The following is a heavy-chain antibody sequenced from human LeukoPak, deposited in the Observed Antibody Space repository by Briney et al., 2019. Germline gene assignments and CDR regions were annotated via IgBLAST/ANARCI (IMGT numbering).Heavy chain of an antibody. V-gene: IGHV3-23*01. CDR1: GFTFGTYA. J-gene: IGHJ3*02. Sequence: PGGSLRLSCAASGFTFGTYAMAWVRQAPGKGLEWVSAISGSGGSTYYADSVKGRFTISRDNSKNTLYLQMNSLRAEDTAVYYCAKTPGPSPVTGSGEAFDIWGQGTMVTVSS. D-gene: IGHD3-16*01. CDR2: ISGSGGST. CDR3: AKTPGPSPVTGSGEAFDI.